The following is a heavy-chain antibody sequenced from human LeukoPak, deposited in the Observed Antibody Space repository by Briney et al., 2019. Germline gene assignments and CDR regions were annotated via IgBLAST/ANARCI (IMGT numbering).Heavy chain of an antibody. V-gene: IGHV3-23*01. CDR2: FSGSGGST. CDR1: GFTFSSYA. CDR3: AREIGYSGYDSLDY. J-gene: IGHJ4*02. Sequence: GGSLRLSCAASGFTFSSYAMSWVRQAPGKGLECISGFSGSGGSTYYADSVKGRFTISRDNSKNTLYLQMNSLRAEDTAVYYCAREIGYSGYDSLDYWGQGTLVTVSS. D-gene: IGHD5-12*01.